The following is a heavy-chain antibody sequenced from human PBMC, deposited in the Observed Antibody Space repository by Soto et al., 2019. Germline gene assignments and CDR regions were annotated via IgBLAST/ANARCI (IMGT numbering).Heavy chain of an antibody. V-gene: IGHV1-18*01. Sequence: QVPLVQSGAEVKKPRASVKVSCVASGYSFSSYGISWVRQAPGQGLEWVGLISAYNGNTNYAQRVQGRVPMTTEICTTTGYMELRSLRSVATAVYYWARGGTLNGYDYAAEDNWGQGTLVTVSS. D-gene: IGHD5-12*01. CDR3: ARGGTLNGYDYAAEDN. CDR2: ISAYNGNT. CDR1: GYSFSSYG. J-gene: IGHJ4*02.